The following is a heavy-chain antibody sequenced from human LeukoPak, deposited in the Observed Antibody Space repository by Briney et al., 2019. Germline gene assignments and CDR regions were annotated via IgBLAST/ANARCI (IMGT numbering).Heavy chain of an antibody. Sequence: GGSLRLSCAASGFTFSSYAMSWVRQAPGKGLEWVSAISGSGGSTYYADSVKGRFTISRDNSKNTLYLQMNSLRAEDTAVYYCAKVLGEQWLVTDDAFDIWGQGTMVTVSS. CDR2: ISGSGGST. CDR1: GFTFSSYA. V-gene: IGHV3-23*01. D-gene: IGHD6-19*01. J-gene: IGHJ3*02. CDR3: AKVLGEQWLVTDDAFDI.